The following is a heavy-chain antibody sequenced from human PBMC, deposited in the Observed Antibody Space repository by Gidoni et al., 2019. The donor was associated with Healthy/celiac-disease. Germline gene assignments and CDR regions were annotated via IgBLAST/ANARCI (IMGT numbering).Heavy chain of an antibody. D-gene: IGHD6-13*01. CDR2: ISYDGSNK. V-gene: IGHV3-30*04. CDR1: GFTFSSYA. J-gene: IGHJ6*02. Sequence: QVQLVESGGGVVQPGRSLRLSCAASGFTFSSYAMHWVRQAPGKGLEWVAVISYDGSNKYYADSVKGRFTISRDNSKNTLYLQMNSLRAEDTAVYYCAKRTQPEYSSSWYEYGMDVWGQGTTVTVSS. CDR3: AKRTQPEYSSSWYEYGMDV.